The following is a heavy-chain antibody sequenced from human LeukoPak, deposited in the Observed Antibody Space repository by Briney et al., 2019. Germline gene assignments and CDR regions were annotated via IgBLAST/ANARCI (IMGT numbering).Heavy chain of an antibody. CDR3: ARDRSMYRRIIPNYYYYYGMDV. CDR1: GYTFTSYY. Sequence: GASVKVSCKASGYTFTSYYMHWVRQAPGQGLEWMGIINPSGGSTSYAQKFQGRVTMTRDTSTSTVYMELSSLRSEDTAVYYCARDRSMYRRIIPNYYYYYGMDVWGQGTTVTVSS. J-gene: IGHJ6*02. CDR2: INPSGGST. D-gene: IGHD2-8*01. V-gene: IGHV1-46*01.